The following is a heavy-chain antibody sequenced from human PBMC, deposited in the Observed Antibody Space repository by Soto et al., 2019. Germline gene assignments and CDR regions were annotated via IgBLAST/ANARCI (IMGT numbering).Heavy chain of an antibody. V-gene: IGHV3-13*01. Sequence: LRLSCAASGFTFSSYDMHWVRQATGKGLEWVSAIGTAGDTYYPGSVKGRFTISRENAKNSLYLQMNGLRAGDTAVYYCASWGVYCSSTSCSGMDVWGQGTTVTVSS. J-gene: IGHJ6*02. CDR2: IGTAGDT. CDR1: GFTFSSYD. D-gene: IGHD2-2*01. CDR3: ASWGVYCSSTSCSGMDV.